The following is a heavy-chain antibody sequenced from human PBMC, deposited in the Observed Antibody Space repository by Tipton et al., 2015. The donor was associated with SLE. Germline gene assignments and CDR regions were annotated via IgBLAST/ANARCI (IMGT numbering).Heavy chain of an antibody. D-gene: IGHD3-10*01. J-gene: IGHJ4*02. CDR3: SRFYYGSGSYEF. Sequence: TLSLTCNVSGGSITSGDYYWSWIRQHPGKGLEWIGYVYYSGTTSYNPSLESRVTISVDTSKNLFSLNLSPVTAADTAVYYCSRFYYGSGSYEFWGQGTLVTVSS. CDR2: VYYSGTT. V-gene: IGHV4-31*03. CDR1: GGSITSGDYY.